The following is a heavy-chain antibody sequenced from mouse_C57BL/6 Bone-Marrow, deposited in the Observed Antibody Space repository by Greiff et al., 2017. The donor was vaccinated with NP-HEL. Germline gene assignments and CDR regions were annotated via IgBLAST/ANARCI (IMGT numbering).Heavy chain of an antibody. CDR3: APRGYGSSPMDY. D-gene: IGHD1-1*01. Sequence: VQLKQSGPELVKPGASVKMSCKASGYTFTDYNMHWVKQSHGKSLEWIGYINPNNGGTSYNQKFKGKATLTVNKSSSTAYMELRSLTSEDSAVYYCAPRGYGSSPMDYWGQGTSVTVSS. V-gene: IGHV1-22*01. CDR1: GYTFTDYN. J-gene: IGHJ4*01. CDR2: INPNNGGT.